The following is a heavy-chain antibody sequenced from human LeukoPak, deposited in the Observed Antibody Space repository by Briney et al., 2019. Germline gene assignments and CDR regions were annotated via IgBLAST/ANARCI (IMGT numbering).Heavy chain of an antibody. V-gene: IGHV3-48*04. J-gene: IGHJ4*02. CDR1: GFTFSSYS. CDR3: AKDNHFHGRLWFEAPSAFDY. D-gene: IGHD3-10*01. CDR2: ISSSSSTI. Sequence: GGSLRLSCAASGFTFSSYSMNWVRQDPGKGLECVSYISSSSSTIYCADSVKGRFTISRDNAKNSLYLQMNSLRAEDTALYYCAKDNHFHGRLWFEAPSAFDYWGQGTLVTVSS.